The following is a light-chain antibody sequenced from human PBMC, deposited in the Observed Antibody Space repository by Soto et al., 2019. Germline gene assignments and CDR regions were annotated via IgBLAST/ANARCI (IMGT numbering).Light chain of an antibody. Sequence: VMRLTAGTRAVSGKRVATGGRRTSQSVSSKLAWYQQKPGQAPRLLIYGASTRATGIAARFSGSGSGTDFTLTISSVASDDCAVYSCHQRSDWSSITFGQGTRLEIK. V-gene: IGKV3-15*01. CDR2: GAS. CDR3: HQRSDWSSIT. J-gene: IGKJ5*01. CDR1: QSVSSK.